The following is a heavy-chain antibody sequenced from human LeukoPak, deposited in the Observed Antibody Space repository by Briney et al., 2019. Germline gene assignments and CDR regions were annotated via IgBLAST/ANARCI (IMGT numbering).Heavy chain of an antibody. CDR3: AKREKGTTGRFFDY. CDR2: ISEGVGNT. J-gene: IGHJ4*02. V-gene: IGHV3-23*01. Sequence: GGSLRLSCAASGFTFTNYAMTWVRQAPGRGLEWVSGISEGVGNTYYADSVKGRFTISRDHSKNTLYLQMNSLRAEDTALYYCAKREKGTTGRFFDYWGQGTLVTVSS. D-gene: IGHD4-17*01. CDR1: GFTFTNYA.